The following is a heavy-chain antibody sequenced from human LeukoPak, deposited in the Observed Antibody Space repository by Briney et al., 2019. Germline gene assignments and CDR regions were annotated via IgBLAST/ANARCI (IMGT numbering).Heavy chain of an antibody. J-gene: IGHJ3*02. Sequence: SETLSLTCAVYGGSFSGYYWSWIRQPPGKGLEWIGEINHSGSTNYNQSLKSRVTISVDTSKNQFSLKLSSVTAADTAVYYCARRKVGYSYGQGLVYAFDIWGQGTMVTVSS. D-gene: IGHD5-18*01. CDR1: GGSFSGYY. V-gene: IGHV4-34*01. CDR3: ARRKVGYSYGQGLVYAFDI. CDR2: INHSGST.